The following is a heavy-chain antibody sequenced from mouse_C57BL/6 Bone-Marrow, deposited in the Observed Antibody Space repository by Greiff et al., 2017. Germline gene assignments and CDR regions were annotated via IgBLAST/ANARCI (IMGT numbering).Heavy chain of an antibody. CDR3: ASPNWDRYYFDY. D-gene: IGHD4-1*01. CDR1: GYTFTDYY. J-gene: IGHJ2*01. Sequence: EVQLQQSGPVLVKPGASVKMSCKASGYTFTDYYMNWVKQSHGKSLEWIGVINPYNGGTSYNQKFKGKATLTVDKSSSTAYMELNSLTSEDSAVYYCASPNWDRYYFDYWGQGTTLTVSS. CDR2: INPYNGGT. V-gene: IGHV1-19*01.